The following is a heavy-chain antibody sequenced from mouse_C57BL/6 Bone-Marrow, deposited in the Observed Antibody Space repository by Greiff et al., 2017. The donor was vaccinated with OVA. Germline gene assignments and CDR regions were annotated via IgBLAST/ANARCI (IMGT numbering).Heavy chain of an antibody. J-gene: IGHJ2*01. Sequence: EVKLMESGGGLVQSGRSLRLSCATSGFTFSDFYMEWVRQAPGKGLEWIAASRNKANDYTTEYSASVKGRFIVSRDTSQSILYLQMNALRADDTAIYYCARDGPMGYFDYWGQGTTLTVSS. CDR3: ARDGPMGYFDY. CDR2: SRNKANDYTT. CDR1: GFTFSDFY. V-gene: IGHV7-1*01.